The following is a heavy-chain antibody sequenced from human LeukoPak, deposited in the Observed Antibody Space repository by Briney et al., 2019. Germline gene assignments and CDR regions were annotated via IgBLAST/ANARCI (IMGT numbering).Heavy chain of an antibody. J-gene: IGHJ4*02. CDR1: GGSISSGGYY. V-gene: IGHV4-31*03. CDR2: IYYSGST. CDR3: ATVGAVADPYFDY. Sequence: SETLSLTCTVSGGSISSGGYYWSWIRQHPGKGLEWIGYIYYSGSTYHNPSLKSRVTISVDTSKNQFSLKLSSVTAADTAVYYCATVGAVADPYFDYWGQGTLVTASS. D-gene: IGHD6-19*01.